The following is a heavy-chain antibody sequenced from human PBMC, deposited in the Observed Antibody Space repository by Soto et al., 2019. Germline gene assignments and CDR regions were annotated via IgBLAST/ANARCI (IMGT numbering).Heavy chain of an antibody. Sequence: QVQLQESGPGLVKPSQTLSLTCTVSGGSISSGDYYWSWIRQPPGKGLEWIGYIYYSGSTYYNPSLKTRVTXXVXTXXNQFSLKLSSVTAADTAVYYCASHPFTVTTRQLDYWGQGTLVTVSS. V-gene: IGHV4-30-4*01. D-gene: IGHD4-17*01. CDR3: ASHPFTVTTRQLDY. J-gene: IGHJ4*02. CDR2: IYYSGST. CDR1: GGSISSGDYY.